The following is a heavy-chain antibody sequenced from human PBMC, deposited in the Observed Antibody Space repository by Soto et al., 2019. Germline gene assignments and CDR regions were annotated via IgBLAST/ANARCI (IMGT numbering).Heavy chain of an antibody. CDR1: GGSISSSSYY. D-gene: IGHD6-6*01. J-gene: IGHJ6*02. V-gene: IGHV4-39*01. CDR3: ARTTIAARLFYYYYGMDV. Sequence: SETLSLTCTVSGGSISSSSYYWGWIRQPPGKGLEWIGSIYYSGSTYYNPSLKSRVTISVDTSKNQFSLKLSSVTAADTAVYYCARTTIAARLFYYYYGMDVWGQGTTVTVS. CDR2: IYYSGST.